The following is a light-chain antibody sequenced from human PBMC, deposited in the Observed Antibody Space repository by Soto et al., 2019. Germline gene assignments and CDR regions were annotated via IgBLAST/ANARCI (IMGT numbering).Light chain of an antibody. CDR3: SSYSSGSTLVL. J-gene: IGLJ2*01. Sequence: QSALTQPASVSGSPGQSITISCTGTSSDVGGYNYVSWYQLHPRKAPKLMIYDVSRRPSGISNRFSASKSGNTASLTISGLQAEDEADYYCSSYSSGSTLVLFGGGTKLTVL. CDR1: SSDVGGYNY. CDR2: DVS. V-gene: IGLV2-14*01.